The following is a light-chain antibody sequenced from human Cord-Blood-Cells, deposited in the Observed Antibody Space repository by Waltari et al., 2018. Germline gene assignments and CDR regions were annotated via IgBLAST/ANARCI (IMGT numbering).Light chain of an antibody. CDR2: DVS. J-gene: IGLJ1*01. V-gene: IGLV2-14*01. CDR3: SSYTSSSTFYV. CDR1: SSDVGGYNY. Sequence: QSALTQPASVSGSPGQSITISCTGTSSDVGGYNYVSWYQQHPGKAPKLMIYDVSKRPAGVCNRFSGSKSGNTASLTISGLQAEDEADYYCSSYTSSSTFYVFGTGTKVTVL.